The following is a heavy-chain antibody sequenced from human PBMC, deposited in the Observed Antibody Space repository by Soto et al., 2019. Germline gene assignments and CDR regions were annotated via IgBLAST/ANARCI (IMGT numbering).Heavy chain of an antibody. CDR2: IVVGSNNT. CDR3: ATETPSGGMGV. CDR1: GFTFTDSA. D-gene: IGHD3-10*01. V-gene: IGHV1-58*01. J-gene: IGHJ6*02. Sequence: QMQLVQSGPEVKKPGTSVKVSCKASGFTFTDSALQWVRQARGQRLECIGWIVVGSNNTNYAQTFHERVTITRDMSASTVYMEVSSLRSDDTAVYYCATETPSGGMGVWGQGTTVTVSS.